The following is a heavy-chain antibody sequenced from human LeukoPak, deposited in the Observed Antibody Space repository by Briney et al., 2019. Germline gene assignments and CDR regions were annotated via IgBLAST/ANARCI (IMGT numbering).Heavy chain of an antibody. Sequence: GGSLRLSCAASGFTFSSYAMSWVRPAPGKGREWVSAISGSGGSTYYADSVQGRFTISRDNSKNTLYLQMNSRRAEDTAVYYCAKSSFPTPFDYWGQGPLVTVSS. CDR1: GFTFSSYA. CDR2: ISGSGGST. CDR3: AKSSFPTPFDY. J-gene: IGHJ4*02. V-gene: IGHV3-23*01.